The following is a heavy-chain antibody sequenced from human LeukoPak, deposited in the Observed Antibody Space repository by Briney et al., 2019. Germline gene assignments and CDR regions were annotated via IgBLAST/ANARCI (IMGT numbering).Heavy chain of an antibody. Sequence: GGSLRLSCATSGFTLSRYGGAWVRQAPGKGLEWVADMKEDGNEKNYLASVQGRFTISRDIAGNAVHLEMNSLRVEDTAVYYCTRMLLFQSSSYRPSDYWGQGTLVTVSS. V-gene: IGHV3-7*01. CDR2: MKEDGNEK. CDR3: TRMLLFQSSSYRPSDY. J-gene: IGHJ4*02. CDR1: GFTLSRYG. D-gene: IGHD3-22*01.